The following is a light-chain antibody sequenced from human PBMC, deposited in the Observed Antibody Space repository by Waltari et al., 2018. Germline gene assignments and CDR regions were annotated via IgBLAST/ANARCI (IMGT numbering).Light chain of an antibody. J-gene: IGKJ1*01. V-gene: IGKV3-20*01. CDR2: DAS. Sequence: EIVLTQSPGTLPSSPEERATLSCRASQSVGRSLAWYQQKPGQAPRLLIFDASNRATAIPERFSGSGSGTDFSLTISRLEPEDFAVYYCQMYVRLPVTFGQGTKVEIK. CDR1: QSVGRS. CDR3: QMYVRLPVT.